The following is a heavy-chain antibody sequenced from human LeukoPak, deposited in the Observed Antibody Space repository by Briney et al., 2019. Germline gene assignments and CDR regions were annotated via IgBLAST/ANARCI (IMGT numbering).Heavy chain of an antibody. V-gene: IGHV4-39*01. J-gene: IGHJ6*02. CDR2: IYYSGST. Sequence: SETLSLTCTVSGGSISSSSYYWGWIRQPPGKGLEWIGSIYYSGSTYYNPSLKSRFTISVDTSKNQFSLKLSSVTAAGTAVYYCARHSIRTTGYYYYGMDVWGQGTTVTVSS. CDR3: ARHSIRTTGYYYYGMDV. D-gene: IGHD3-9*01. CDR1: GGSISSSSYY.